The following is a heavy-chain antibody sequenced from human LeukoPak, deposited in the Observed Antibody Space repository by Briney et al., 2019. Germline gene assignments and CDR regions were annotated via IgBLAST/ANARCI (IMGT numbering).Heavy chain of an antibody. V-gene: IGHV4-59*08. CDR1: GGSISSYY. D-gene: IGHD2/OR15-2a*01. J-gene: IGHJ4*02. CDR3: ARHSSASTHFDY. CDR2: IYYSGST. Sequence: SETLSLTCTVSGGSISSYYWSWIRQPPGKGLEWIGYIYYSGSTNYNPSLKSRVTISVDTSKNQFSLKLSSVTAADTAVYYCARHSSASTHFDYWGQGTLVTVFS.